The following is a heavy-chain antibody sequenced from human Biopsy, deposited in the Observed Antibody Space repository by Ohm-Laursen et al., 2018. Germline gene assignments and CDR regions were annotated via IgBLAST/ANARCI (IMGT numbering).Heavy chain of an antibody. J-gene: IGHJ5*02. D-gene: IGHD3-10*01. Sequence: SSVKVSCKVSGDSFTSYAIGWVRQAPGQGLEWMGGIIPIPNVATYAQKFQGRITITADESTSTAYMELSSLTSDDTAVYFCARADPPLFYYGSGSSNWFDPWGQGTLVTVSS. CDR3: ARADPPLFYYGSGSSNWFDP. CDR2: IIPIPNVA. CDR1: GDSFTSYA. V-gene: IGHV1-69*01.